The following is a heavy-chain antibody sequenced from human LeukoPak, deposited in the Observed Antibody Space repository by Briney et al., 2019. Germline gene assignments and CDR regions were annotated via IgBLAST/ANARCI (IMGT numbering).Heavy chain of an antibody. CDR1: GFTFSSYS. J-gene: IGHJ6*03. CDR2: ISSSSSYI. D-gene: IGHD6-13*01. V-gene: IGHV3-21*01. Sequence: GGSLRLSCAASGFTFSSYSMNWVRQAPGKGLEWVSCISSSSSYIYYADSVKGRFTISRDNAKNSLYLQMNSVRAEDTAVYYCARYSGSWSDYYYYYMDVWGKGTTVTVSS. CDR3: ARYSGSWSDYYYYYMDV.